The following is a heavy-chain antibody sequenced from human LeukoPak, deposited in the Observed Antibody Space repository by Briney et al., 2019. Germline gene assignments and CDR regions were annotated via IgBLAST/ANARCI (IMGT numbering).Heavy chain of an antibody. Sequence: SETLSLTCTVSGGSISGYYWSWLRQPPGKGLEWIAFMYYSGSTNYNPSLQSRVTISLDTSKNQFSLKLSSVTAADTAVYYCARRSISGNSWDYFDYWGQGTLVTVSS. CDR3: ARRSISGNSWDYFDY. CDR1: GGSISGYY. D-gene: IGHD4-23*01. V-gene: IGHV4-59*08. CDR2: MYYSGST. J-gene: IGHJ4*02.